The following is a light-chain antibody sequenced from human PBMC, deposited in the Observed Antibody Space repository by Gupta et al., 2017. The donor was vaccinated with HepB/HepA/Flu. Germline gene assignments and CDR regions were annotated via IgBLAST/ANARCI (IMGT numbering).Light chain of an antibody. J-gene: IGKJ5*01. CDR2: AAS. CDR3: QQFNRYPVT. V-gene: IGKV1-9*01. Sequence: DIQLTQSPSFLSASVGDRVTITCRASQGISSYLAWYQQRPGKAPNLLIYAASTLQSGVPSRFSGTGSETEFTLTISSLQPEDFATYYCQQFNRYPVTFGQGTRLEIK. CDR1: QGISSY.